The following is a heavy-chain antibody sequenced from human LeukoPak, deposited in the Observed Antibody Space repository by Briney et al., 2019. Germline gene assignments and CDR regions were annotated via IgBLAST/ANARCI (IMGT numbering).Heavy chain of an antibody. J-gene: IGHJ5*02. D-gene: IGHD3-22*01. Sequence: PSGTLSLTCSVSGGSITSYDWWSWVRQPPGKGLEWIGEIHLTGITNYNPSLESRVTMSIDKSKNQLSLNLSSVTAADTAVYYCARVISSAWRQNDLWGQGTLVTVSS. V-gene: IGHV4-4*02. CDR2: IHLTGIT. CDR1: GGSITSYDW. CDR3: ARVISSAWRQNDL.